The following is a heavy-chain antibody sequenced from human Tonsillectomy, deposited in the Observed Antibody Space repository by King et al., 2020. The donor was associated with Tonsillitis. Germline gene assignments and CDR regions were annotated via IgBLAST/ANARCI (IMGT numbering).Heavy chain of an antibody. CDR3: ARDQDYFWGAVFDL. D-gene: IGHD3-3*01. Sequence: QLQESGSGLVKPSKTLSLTCAVSNASISSGGYSWTWIRQPPGKGLEWIGCFHHSGDTFYNPSLRSRLTVSVDRSKNQFSLKLRSVTAADTAIYYCARDQDYFWGAVFDLWGQGTLVTVSS. J-gene: IGHJ3*01. CDR2: FHHSGDT. V-gene: IGHV4-30-2*01. CDR1: NASISSGGYS.